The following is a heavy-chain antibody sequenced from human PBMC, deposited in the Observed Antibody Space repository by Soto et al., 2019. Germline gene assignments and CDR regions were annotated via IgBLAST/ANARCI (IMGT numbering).Heavy chain of an antibody. J-gene: IGHJ4*02. CDR2: INQDGSDI. CDR1: EFPFSNYW. V-gene: IGHV3-7*05. CDR3: NTQFDY. Sequence: GGSLRLSCVVYEFPFSNYWMSWARQAPGKGLEWVAKINQDGSDISYVDSVKGRFTISRDNAKNSLYLQMNSLRAEDTAVYYCNTQFDYWAQGTLVTVSS.